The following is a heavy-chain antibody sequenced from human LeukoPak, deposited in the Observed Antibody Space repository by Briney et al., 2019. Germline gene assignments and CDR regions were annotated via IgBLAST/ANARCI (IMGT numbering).Heavy chain of an antibody. D-gene: IGHD1-26*01. CDR3: ARGFFGGSPNY. Sequence: SETLSPTCTVSGGSISSSSYYWGWIRQPPGKGLEWIGSIYYSGSTYYNPSLKSRVTISVDTSKNQFSLKLSSVTAADTAVYYCARGFFGGSPNYWGQGTLVTVSS. V-gene: IGHV4-39*07. J-gene: IGHJ4*02. CDR1: GGSISSSSYY. CDR2: IYYSGST.